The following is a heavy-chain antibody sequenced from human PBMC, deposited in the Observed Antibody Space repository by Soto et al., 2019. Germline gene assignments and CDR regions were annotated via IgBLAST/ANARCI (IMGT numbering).Heavy chain of an antibody. CDR2: IWDDGSNK. CDR1: GFTFSSYG. V-gene: IGHV3-33*01. Sequence: QVQLVESGGGVVQPGRSLRLSCAASGFTFSSYGMHWVRQAPGKGLEWVAVIWDDGSNKYYADSVKGRFTISRDNSKNTLYLQMNSRRAEDTAVYYCARDGDSSGYYSYYYYYYGMDVWGQGPKVTVSS. CDR3: ARDGDSSGYYSYYYYYYGMDV. J-gene: IGHJ6*02. D-gene: IGHD3-22*01.